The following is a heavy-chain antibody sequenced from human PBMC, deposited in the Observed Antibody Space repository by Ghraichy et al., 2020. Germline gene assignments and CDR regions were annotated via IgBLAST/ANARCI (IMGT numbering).Heavy chain of an antibody. V-gene: IGHV4-59*01. J-gene: IGHJ4*02. CDR3: ARGGLQLVLDY. CDR2: IYYSGST. CDR1: GGSISSYY. D-gene: IGHD6-13*01. Sequence: SETLSLTCTVSGGSISSYYWSWIRQPPGKGLEWIGYIYYSGSTNYNPSLKSRVTISVDTSKNQFSLKLSSVTAADTAVYYCARGGLQLVLDYWGQGTLVTVSS.